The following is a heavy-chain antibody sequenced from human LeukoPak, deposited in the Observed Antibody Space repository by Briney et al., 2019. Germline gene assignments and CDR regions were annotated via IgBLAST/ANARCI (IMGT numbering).Heavy chain of an antibody. Sequence: PSETLSLTCTVSGGSISSSSYYWGWIRQPPGKGLEWIGSIYYSGSTYYNPSLKSRVTISVDTSKNQFSLKLSSVTAADTAVYYYATARYSHIFDYWGQGTLVTVSS. CDR3: ATARYSHIFDY. CDR2: IYYSGST. D-gene: IGHD2-15*01. J-gene: IGHJ4*02. V-gene: IGHV4-39*01. CDR1: GGSISSSSYY.